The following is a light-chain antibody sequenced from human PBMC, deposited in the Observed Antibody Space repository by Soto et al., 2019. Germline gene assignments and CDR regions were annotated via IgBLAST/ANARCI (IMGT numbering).Light chain of an antibody. CDR3: QQRSNWLT. J-gene: IGKJ4*01. V-gene: IGKV3-11*01. Sequence: EIVLTQSPATLSLSPGERATLSCRASQSVSSYLAWYQQKPGQAPRLLIYDASNRATGIPARFSGSGSVTDFTLTISSLEPEDFAVYYCQQRSNWLTFGGGTKVETK. CDR1: QSVSSY. CDR2: DAS.